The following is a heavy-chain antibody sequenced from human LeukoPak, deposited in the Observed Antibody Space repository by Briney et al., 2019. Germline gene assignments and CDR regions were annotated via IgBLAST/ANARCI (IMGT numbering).Heavy chain of an antibody. CDR2: ISSSSSYI. J-gene: IGHJ5*02. Sequence: PGGSLRLSCAASGFTFSSYSMNWVRQAPGKGLEWVSSISSSSSYIYYADSVKGRFTISRDNAKNSLYLQMNSLRAEDTAVCYCARDPGIAVADWFDPWGQGTLVTVSS. V-gene: IGHV3-21*01. CDR1: GFTFSSYS. CDR3: ARDPGIAVADWFDP. D-gene: IGHD6-19*01.